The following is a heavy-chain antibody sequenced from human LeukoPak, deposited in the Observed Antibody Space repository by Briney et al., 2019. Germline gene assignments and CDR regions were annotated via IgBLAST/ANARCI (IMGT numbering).Heavy chain of an antibody. CDR3: ARHFKESRYGMDV. CDR1: GGSISSDH. Sequence: PSETLSLTCTVSGGSISSDHWSWIRQPPGKGLEWIGYFYSSGSTNYSPSLKSRVTISVDTSKNQFSLKLTSLTAADTAVYYCARHFKESRYGMDVWGQGTTVTVSS. CDR2: FYSSGST. V-gene: IGHV4-59*08. J-gene: IGHJ6*02.